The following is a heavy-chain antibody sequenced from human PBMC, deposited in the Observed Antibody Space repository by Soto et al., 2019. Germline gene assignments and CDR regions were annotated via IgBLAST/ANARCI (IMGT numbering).Heavy chain of an antibody. V-gene: IGHV3-33*01. J-gene: IGHJ6*02. CDR1: GFTFSDYG. CDR2: IWSDGGNK. D-gene: IGHD3-3*01. Sequence: QEQLVESGGGVVQPGGSLRLSCGASGFTFSDYGMHWVRQAPGKGLEWVAVIWSDGGNKYYADSVKGRFIISRDNSKNTVYLQMSGLGADDPAIYSCARRSEPRGFWSRYTRDYGLDVWCQGTTVTVSS. CDR3: ARRSEPRGFWSRYTRDYGLDV.